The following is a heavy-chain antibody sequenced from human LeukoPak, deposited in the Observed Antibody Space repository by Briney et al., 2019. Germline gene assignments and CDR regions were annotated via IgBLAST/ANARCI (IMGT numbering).Heavy chain of an antibody. CDR2: ISGSGSST. V-gene: IGHV3-23*01. D-gene: IGHD3-22*01. CDR3: AKIASYYDSSGPLDY. CDR1: EFTFSSYA. J-gene: IGHJ4*02. Sequence: GGSLRLSCAASEFTFSSYAMNWVRQAPGKGLEWVSAISGSGSSTYYADSVKGRFTISRDNSKNTLSLQMNSLRADDTAVYYCAKIASYYDSSGPLDYWGQGTLVTVSA.